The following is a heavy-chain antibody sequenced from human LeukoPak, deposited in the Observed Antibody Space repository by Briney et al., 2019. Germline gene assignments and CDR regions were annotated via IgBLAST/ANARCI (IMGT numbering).Heavy chain of an antibody. V-gene: IGHV4-59*13. J-gene: IGHJ4*02. D-gene: IGHD6-13*01. CDR2: IYYRGTT. CDR3: ARGVYIAAAQYGY. CDR1: GGSISSYY. Sequence: SETLSLTCTVSGGSISSYYWNWIRQPPGKGLEWIGYIYYRGTTNYNPSLKSRVTISVDTSKNQFSLKLSSVTAADPAVYYCARGVYIAAAQYGYWGQGTLVTVSS.